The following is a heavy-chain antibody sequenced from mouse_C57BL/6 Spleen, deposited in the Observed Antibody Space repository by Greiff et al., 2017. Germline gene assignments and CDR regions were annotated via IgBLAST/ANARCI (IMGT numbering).Heavy chain of an antibody. CDR1: GYTFTSYW. D-gene: IGHD2-3*01. CDR3: ARSGDDGYHYDLDY. V-gene: IGHV1-64*01. J-gene: IGHJ2*01. Sequence: QVQLQQPGAELVKPGASVKLSCTASGYTFTSYWMHWVKQRPGQGLEWIGMIHPNSGSTNYNEKFKSKATLTVDKSSSTAYLHLSSLTSEDSAVYYCARSGDDGYHYDLDYWGQGTTLTVSS. CDR2: IHPNSGST.